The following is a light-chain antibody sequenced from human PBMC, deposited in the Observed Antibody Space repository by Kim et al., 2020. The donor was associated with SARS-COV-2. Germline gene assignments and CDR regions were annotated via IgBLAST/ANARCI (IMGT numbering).Light chain of an antibody. Sequence: STGERVSRAGRASQSVKNNLAWYEQRRGQAPRLLIYGASTRGTDISARLSGSGCGTEFTLTSRSLQSEELAVYYCQQYNDWPLLTVGGGTKVDIK. CDR3: QQYNDWPLLT. CDR2: GAS. V-gene: IGKV3-15*01. J-gene: IGKJ4*01. CDR1: QSVKNN.